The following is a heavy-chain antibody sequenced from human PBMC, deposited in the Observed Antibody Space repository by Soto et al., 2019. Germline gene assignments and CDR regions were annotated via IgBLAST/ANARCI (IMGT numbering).Heavy chain of an antibody. CDR3: AREELYYYDSSGYYSY. D-gene: IGHD3-22*01. CDR2: IYYSGST. V-gene: IGHV4-39*02. CDR1: GGSISSSSYY. J-gene: IGHJ4*02. Sequence: ASETLSLTCTVSGGSISSSSYYWGWIRQPPGKGLEWIGSIYYSGSTYYNPSLKSRVTISVDTSKNQFSLKLSSVTAADTAVYYCAREELYYYDSSGYYSYWGQGTLVTVSS.